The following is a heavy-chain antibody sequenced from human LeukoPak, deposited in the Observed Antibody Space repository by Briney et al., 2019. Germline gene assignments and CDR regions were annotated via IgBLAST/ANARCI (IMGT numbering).Heavy chain of an antibody. CDR1: GFTFDDYV. V-gene: IGHV3-9*01. J-gene: IGHJ6*02. CDR3: ARDVSATYYYTLDV. CDR2: ITWNSGTI. Sequence: GRSLRLSCTASGFTFDDYVMHWVRQVPGKGLEWVSGITWNSGTIDYAEFVKSRFTISRDNAKNSLYLQMDSLRTEDTALYYCARDVSATYYYTLDVWGRGTTVTVSS. D-gene: IGHD5/OR15-5a*01.